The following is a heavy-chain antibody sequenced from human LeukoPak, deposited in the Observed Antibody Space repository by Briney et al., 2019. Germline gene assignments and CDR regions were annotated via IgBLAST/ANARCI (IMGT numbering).Heavy chain of an antibody. CDR3: ARGGEPKTVTTYYYYMDV. Sequence: ASVKVSCKASGYTFTGYYMHWVRQAPGQGLEWMGWINPNSGGTNYAQKFQGRVTTTRDTSISAAYMELSRLRSDDTAVYYCARGGEPKTVTTYYYYMDVWGKGTTVTVSS. CDR1: GYTFTGYY. V-gene: IGHV1-2*02. CDR2: INPNSGGT. D-gene: IGHD4-11*01. J-gene: IGHJ6*03.